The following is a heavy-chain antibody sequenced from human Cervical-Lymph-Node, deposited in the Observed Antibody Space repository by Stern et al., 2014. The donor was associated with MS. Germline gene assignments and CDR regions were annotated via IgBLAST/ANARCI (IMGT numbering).Heavy chain of an antibody. V-gene: IGHV3-7*01. CDR2: INRDGSVT. CDR3: TRFLQSGWSDLFDS. Sequence: HLVESGGGLVQPGGSQRLSCVASGSTFSTSWMSWVRQAPGKGLEWVANINRDGSVTFYLDSVKGRFTISRDNAKSSLYLEMNSVRAEDTAVYYCTRFLQSGWSDLFDSWGRGTLVTVSS. J-gene: IGHJ5*01. D-gene: IGHD6-19*01. CDR1: GSTFSTSW.